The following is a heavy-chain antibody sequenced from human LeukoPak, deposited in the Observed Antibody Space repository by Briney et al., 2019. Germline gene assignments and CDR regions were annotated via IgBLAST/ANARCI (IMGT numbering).Heavy chain of an antibody. CDR1: GGSISSYY. D-gene: IGHD6-13*01. V-gene: IGHV4-59*01. J-gene: IGHJ5*02. CDR3: ARESLAAAGPNWIDP. Sequence: SETLSLTCTVSGGSISSYYWSWIRQPPGKGLEWIGYIYYSGGTNYNPSLKSRVTISVDTSKNQFSLKLSSVTAADTAVYYCARESLAAAGPNWIDPWGQGTLVTVSS. CDR2: IYYSGGT.